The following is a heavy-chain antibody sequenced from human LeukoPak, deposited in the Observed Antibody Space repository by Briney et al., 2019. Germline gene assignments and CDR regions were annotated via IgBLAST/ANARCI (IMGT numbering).Heavy chain of an antibody. V-gene: IGHV3-66*01. J-gene: IGHJ3*02. D-gene: IGHD6-19*01. CDR1: GFTLSSSY. CDR2: IYSSGST. Sequence: GGALRLSCAASGFTLSSSYMGWGRQAPGEGVEGVSIIYSSGSTDYADSVKGRFTISRDNSKNTLYLQVNSLTAEDTAVYYCARDSSGWFGAFDIWGQGTMVTVSS. CDR3: ARDSSGWFGAFDI.